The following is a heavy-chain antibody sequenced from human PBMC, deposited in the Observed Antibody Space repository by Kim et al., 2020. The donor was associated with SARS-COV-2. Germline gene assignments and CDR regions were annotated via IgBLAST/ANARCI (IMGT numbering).Heavy chain of an antibody. D-gene: IGHD2-21*02. CDR2: ISAGGGTI. CDR3: AKSQRGWTADSFDF. J-gene: IGHJ3*01. V-gene: IGHV3-23*01. CDR1: GFTFSSYA. Sequence: GGSLRLSCGASGFTFSSYAMNWVRQAPGKGLEWVSGISAGGGTIDHADSVKGRFTISRDNSKSTLYLQLSSLRAEDTAVYYCAKSQRGWTADSFDFWGQGTMVTVSS.